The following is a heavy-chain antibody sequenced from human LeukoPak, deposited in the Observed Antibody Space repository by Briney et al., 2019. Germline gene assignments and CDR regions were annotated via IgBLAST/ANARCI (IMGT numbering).Heavy chain of an antibody. Sequence: PSETLSLTCTVSGGSFSSYYWSWIRQPPGKGLEWIGYIYYSGSTNYNPSLKSRVTISVDTSKNQFSLKLSSVTAADTAVYYCARSLGLVVPAAQYYYYYGMDVWGQGTTVTVSS. V-gene: IGHV4-59*01. CDR3: ARSLGLVVPAAQYYYYYGMDV. J-gene: IGHJ6*02. CDR2: IYYSGST. D-gene: IGHD2-2*01. CDR1: GGSFSSYY.